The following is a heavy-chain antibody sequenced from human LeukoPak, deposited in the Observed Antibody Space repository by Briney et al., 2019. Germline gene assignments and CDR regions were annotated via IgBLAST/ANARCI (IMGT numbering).Heavy chain of an antibody. D-gene: IGHD1-1*01. CDR2: ISYDGSNK. CDR3: AKDKNIGTSGSSGWFDP. V-gene: IGHV3-30*18. Sequence: GGSLRLSCAASGFTFSSYGMPWVRQAPGKGLEWVSVISYDGSNKYYADSVKGRFTISRDNSKDMLYLQMNSLRAEDTAVYYCAKDKNIGTSGSSGWFDPWGQGTLVTVSS. CDR1: GFTFSSYG. J-gene: IGHJ5*02.